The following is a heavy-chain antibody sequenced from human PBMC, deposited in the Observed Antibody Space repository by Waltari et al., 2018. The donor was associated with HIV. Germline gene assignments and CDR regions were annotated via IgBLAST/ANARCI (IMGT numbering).Heavy chain of an antibody. CDR3: VRGGQWLNWFGP. Sequence: QGQLQQSGPGLVKPSQTLPLTCVISGASVSSNSAAWNWIRQSPSRGLEWLGRTYYRSRWYNEYAVSVKSRITINQDTSKNQFSLQLKSVTPEDTAVYYCVRGGQWLNWFGPWGPGTLVTVSS. V-gene: IGHV6-1*01. J-gene: IGHJ5*02. D-gene: IGHD6-19*01. CDR2: TYYRSRWYN. CDR1: GASVSSNSAA.